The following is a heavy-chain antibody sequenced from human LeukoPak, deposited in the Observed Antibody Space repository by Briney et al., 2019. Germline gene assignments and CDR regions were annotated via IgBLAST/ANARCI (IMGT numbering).Heavy chain of an antibody. CDR2: INHSGGT. Sequence: SETLSLTCTVSGGSISSSNYYWGWIRQPPGKGLEWIGEINHSGGTNYNPSLKSRVTISVDTSKNQFSLKLSSVTAADTAVYYCASQPYYYDSSGYYSYYGMDVWGQGTTVTVSS. CDR3: ASQPYYYDSSGYYSYYGMDV. D-gene: IGHD3-22*01. CDR1: GGSISSSNYY. V-gene: IGHV4-39*07. J-gene: IGHJ6*02.